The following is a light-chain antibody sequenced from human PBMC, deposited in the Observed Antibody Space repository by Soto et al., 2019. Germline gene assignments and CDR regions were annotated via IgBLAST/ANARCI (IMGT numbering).Light chain of an antibody. CDR3: QQRSNSPT. CDR2: DAS. Sequence: EIVLTQSPATLSLSPGERATLSCRASQSVSSYLAWYQQKPGQAPRLLIYDASNRATGIPARFSGSGSGTDFTLTISSLEPEDFAFYYCQQRSNSPTFGQGTKLEIK. V-gene: IGKV3-11*01. J-gene: IGKJ2*01. CDR1: QSVSSY.